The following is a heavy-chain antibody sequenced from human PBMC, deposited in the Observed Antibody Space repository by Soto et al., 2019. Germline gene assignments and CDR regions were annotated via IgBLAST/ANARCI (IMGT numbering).Heavy chain of an antibody. CDR1: GGTFSSYA. D-gene: IGHD3-3*01. CDR3: ARGSIFGVVNPYNWFDP. Sequence: SVKVSCKASGGTFSSYAISWVRQAPGQGLEWMGGIIPIFGTANYAQKFQGRVTITADESTSTAYMELSSLRSEDTAVYYCARGSIFGVVNPYNWFDPWGQGTLVTVSS. CDR2: IIPIFGTA. V-gene: IGHV1-69*13. J-gene: IGHJ5*02.